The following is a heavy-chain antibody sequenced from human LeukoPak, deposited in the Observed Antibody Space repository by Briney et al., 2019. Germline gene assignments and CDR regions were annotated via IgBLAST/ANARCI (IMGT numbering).Heavy chain of an antibody. Sequence: PGGSLRLSCAASGFTVSSNYMSWVRQAPGKGLEWVSVIYSGGSTYYADSVKGRFTISRDNSKNTLYLQMNSLRAEDTAVYYCARRGSSRVVSYFDYWGQGTLVTVSS. D-gene: IGHD2-21*01. V-gene: IGHV3-66*04. CDR1: GFTVSSNY. CDR2: IYSGGST. J-gene: IGHJ4*02. CDR3: ARRGSSRVVSYFDY.